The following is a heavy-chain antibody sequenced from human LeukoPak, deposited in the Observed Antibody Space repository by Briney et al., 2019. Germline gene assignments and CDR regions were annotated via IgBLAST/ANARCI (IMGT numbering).Heavy chain of an antibody. CDR3: ARDGAIMIVVVNYYFDF. CDR2: ISGSSGTI. V-gene: IGHV3-48*01. J-gene: IGHJ4*02. Sequence: PGGSLRLSCAASGFTFNTYTMNWVRQAPGKGLEWVSYISGSSGTIDYADSVRGRFTISRDNAKNSLYLQMNSLRAEDTAVYYCARDGAIMIVVVNYYFDFWGQGSLVTVSS. D-gene: IGHD3-22*01. CDR1: GFTFNTYT.